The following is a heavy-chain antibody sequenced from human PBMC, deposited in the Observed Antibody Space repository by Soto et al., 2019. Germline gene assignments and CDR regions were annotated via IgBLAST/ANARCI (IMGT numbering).Heavy chain of an antibody. Sequence: SETLSLTCSFSGGSIGTFYWSLIRQPPGERLEWVGFVYSVGNTDYTNYNPSLKSRVTISVDKSKNQFSLKMKSVPAADTAVYFCGRPQGGNTVDSWGPGTLLHVSS. D-gene: IGHD2-15*01. CDR1: GGSIGTFY. V-gene: IGHV4-59*01. CDR2: VYSVGNT. CDR3: GRPQGGNTVDS. J-gene: IGHJ4*02.